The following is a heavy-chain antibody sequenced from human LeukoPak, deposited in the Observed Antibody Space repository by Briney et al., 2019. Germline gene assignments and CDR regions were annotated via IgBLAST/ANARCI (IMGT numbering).Heavy chain of an antibody. CDR2: IYYSGCT. D-gene: IGHD1-26*01. CDR1: GDSISSSRYY. Sequence: SETLSLTCIVSGDSISSSRYYWGWIRQPPGKGLEWIGNIYYSGCTFYIPSLKSRVTISVDTSKNQFSLKLSSMTAADTAVYYCARLVGATYIDDWGQGTLVTVSS. J-gene: IGHJ4*02. V-gene: IGHV4-39*01. CDR3: ARLVGATYIDD.